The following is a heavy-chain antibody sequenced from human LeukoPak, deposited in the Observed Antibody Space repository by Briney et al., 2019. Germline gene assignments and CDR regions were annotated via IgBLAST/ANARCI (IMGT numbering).Heavy chain of an antibody. Sequence: GGSLRLSCEASGFTFSSYWMSWVRQAPGKGLEWVANIKQDGSEKYYVDSVKGRFTISRDNAKNSLYLQMNSLRAEDTAVYYCARDRTSTVTRVFDYWGQGTLVTVSS. CDR1: GFTFSSYW. J-gene: IGHJ4*02. D-gene: IGHD4-17*01. CDR2: IKQDGSEK. V-gene: IGHV3-7*03. CDR3: ARDRTSTVTRVFDY.